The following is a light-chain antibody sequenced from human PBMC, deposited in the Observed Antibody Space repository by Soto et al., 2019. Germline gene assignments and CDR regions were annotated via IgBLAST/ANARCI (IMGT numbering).Light chain of an antibody. CDR1: NSSIGNNC. CDR3: GTWDSSLSAVV. V-gene: IGLV1-51*01. Sequence: QSVLTQPPSVSATPGQTVTISCSGSNSSIGNNCVSWYQQLPGTAPKLLIYDNNKRPSGIPDRFSGSRSGTSATLDITGLQTGDEADYYCGTWDSSLSAVVFGGGTKLTVL. J-gene: IGLJ3*02. CDR2: DNN.